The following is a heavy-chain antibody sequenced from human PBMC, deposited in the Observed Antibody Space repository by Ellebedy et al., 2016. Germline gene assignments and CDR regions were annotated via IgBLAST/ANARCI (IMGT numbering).Heavy chain of an antibody. CDR2: INDSGRT. CDR1: GGSISSGGYY. D-gene: IGHD3-22*01. V-gene: IGHV4-39*01. CDR3: ARCSYDSSGFYYYYGMDV. J-gene: IGHJ6*02. Sequence: SETLSLTCTVSGGSISSGGYYWSWIRRHPGKGLEWIGEINDSGRTNHNPSLKSRITISVETSKNQLSLKLSSVTAADTAVYYCARCSYDSSGFYYYYGMDVWGQGTTVTVSS.